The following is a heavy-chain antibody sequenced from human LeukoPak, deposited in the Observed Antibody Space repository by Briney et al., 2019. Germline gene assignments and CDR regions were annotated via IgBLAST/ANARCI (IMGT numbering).Heavy chain of an antibody. CDR3: ATEGGLELVENWFDP. CDR1: GFDFVTSV. CDR2: IIVGSGNT. V-gene: IGHV1-58*02. D-gene: IGHD3/OR15-3a*01. J-gene: IGHJ5*02. Sequence: ASVKVSCKTSGFDFVTSVIHWVRQARGQRLEWIGEIIVGSGNTKYGEKFQERATISRDMSTSTVYVELTSLRSGDTAVYYCATEGGLELVENWFDPWGQGTLVTVSS.